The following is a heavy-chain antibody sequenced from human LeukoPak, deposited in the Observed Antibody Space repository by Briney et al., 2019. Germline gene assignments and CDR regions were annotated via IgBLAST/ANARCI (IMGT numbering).Heavy chain of an antibody. V-gene: IGHV4-39*07. J-gene: IGHJ5*02. CDR2: IYYSGST. Sequence: SETLSLTCTVSGGSISSSGYYWGWIRQPPGKGLEWIGSIYYSGSTHYNPSLKSRVTISVDTSKNQFSLKLSSVTAADTAVYYCARGWSEQLWLPGWFDPWGQGTVVTVSS. CDR1: GGSISSSGYY. CDR3: ARGWSEQLWLPGWFDP. D-gene: IGHD5-18*01.